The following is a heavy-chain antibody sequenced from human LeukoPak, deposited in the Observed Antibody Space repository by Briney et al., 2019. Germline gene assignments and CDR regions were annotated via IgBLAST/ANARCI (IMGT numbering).Heavy chain of an antibody. CDR2: IKPKAAGGTT. CDR1: GFTFRDAW. D-gene: IGHD3/OR15-3a*01. V-gene: IGHV3-15*01. Sequence: GGSLRLSCATSGFTFRDAWMHWVRQAPGKGLEWVGRIKPKAAGGTTESAAPVTGRFTISRDDSKKMVFLQMNSLTTEDTAVYYCTTLRTVWRQGTLVTVSS. CDR3: TTLRTV. J-gene: IGHJ4*02.